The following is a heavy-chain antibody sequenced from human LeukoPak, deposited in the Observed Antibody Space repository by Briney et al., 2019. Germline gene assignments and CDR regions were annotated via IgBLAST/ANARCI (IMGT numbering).Heavy chain of an antibody. Sequence: GGSLRLSCAASGFTFSSSAMSWVRQAPGKGLEWVGRIKSKTDGGTTDYAAPVKGRFTISRDDSKNTLYLQMNSLKTEDTAVYYCSTTYYYDSSEGYWGQGTLVTVSS. CDR2: IKSKTDGGTT. CDR1: GFTFSSSA. D-gene: IGHD3-22*01. V-gene: IGHV3-15*01. CDR3: STTYYYDSSEGY. J-gene: IGHJ4*02.